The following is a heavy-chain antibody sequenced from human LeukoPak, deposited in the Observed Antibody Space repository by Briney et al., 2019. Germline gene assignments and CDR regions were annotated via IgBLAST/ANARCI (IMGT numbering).Heavy chain of an antibody. V-gene: IGHV5-51*01. D-gene: IGHD3-22*01. CDR3: ARAAYYDSSGYSN. Sequence: GESLKVSCQGSGSCFTRYWIGWVRQIPGKGPEWMGVSYPGDSDTRYSPSFQGQVTISAEKSISTAYLQWSSLKASDTAMYYCARAAYYDSSGYSNWGQGTLVTVSS. J-gene: IGHJ4*02. CDR2: SYPGDSDT. CDR1: GSCFTRYW.